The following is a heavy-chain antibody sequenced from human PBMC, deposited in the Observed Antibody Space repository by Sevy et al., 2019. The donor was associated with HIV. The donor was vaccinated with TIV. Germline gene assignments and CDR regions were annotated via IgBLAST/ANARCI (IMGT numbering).Heavy chain of an antibody. CDR2: FDPEDGET. CDR3: AIKKDYYDSSGYPFDY. CDR1: GYTLIQLS. Sequence: ASVKVSCKVSGYTLIQLSMHWVRQVPGKGLEWMGSFDPEDGETIYAQKFQGRVTMTEDTSTDTAYMELSSLKSEDTAIFYCAIKKDYYDSSGYPFDYWGQGTLVTVSS. J-gene: IGHJ4*02. V-gene: IGHV1-24*01. D-gene: IGHD3-22*01.